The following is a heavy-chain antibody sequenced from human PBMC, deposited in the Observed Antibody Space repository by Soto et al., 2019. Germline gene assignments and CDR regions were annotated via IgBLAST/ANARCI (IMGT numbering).Heavy chain of an antibody. CDR3: ARHGFYGDYSSNYFDY. V-gene: IGHV5-51*01. CDR2: IYPSDSDT. J-gene: IGHJ4*02. D-gene: IGHD4-17*01. Sequence: PGESLKISCKGSGYSFTDYWIAWVRQMPGKGLEYMGIIYPSDSDTRYSPSFQGQVTISADKSISTAYLQWSSLKASDTAIYYCARHGFYGDYSSNYFDYWGQGTLVTVSS. CDR1: GYSFTDYW.